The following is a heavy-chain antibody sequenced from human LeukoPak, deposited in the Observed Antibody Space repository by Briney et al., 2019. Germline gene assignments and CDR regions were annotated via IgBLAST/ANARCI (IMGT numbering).Heavy chain of an antibody. Sequence: GGSLRLSCAASGFTFSSYSMTWVRQAPGKGLEWVSVISGSGDSTHYGDSVKGRFTISRDNFKNTLYLQMNSLRAEDTAVYYCAKSETSALGNFDYWGQGTLVTVSS. CDR2: ISGSGDST. CDR3: AKSETSALGNFDY. J-gene: IGHJ4*02. CDR1: GFTFSSYS. D-gene: IGHD7-27*01. V-gene: IGHV3-23*01.